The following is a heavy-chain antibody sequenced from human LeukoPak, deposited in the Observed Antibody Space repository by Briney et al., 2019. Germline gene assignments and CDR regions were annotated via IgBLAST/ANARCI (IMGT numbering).Heavy chain of an antibody. CDR1: GGTFSSYA. Sequence: SVKVSCKASGGTFSSYAISWVRQAPGQGLEWMGGIIPIFGTANYAQKFQGRVTMTRNTSISTAYMELSSLRSEDTAVYYCARRPAAVILAPKYNWFDPWGQGTLVTVSS. D-gene: IGHD2-2*01. CDR3: ARRPAAVILAPKYNWFDP. V-gene: IGHV1-69*05. CDR2: IIPIFGTA. J-gene: IGHJ5*02.